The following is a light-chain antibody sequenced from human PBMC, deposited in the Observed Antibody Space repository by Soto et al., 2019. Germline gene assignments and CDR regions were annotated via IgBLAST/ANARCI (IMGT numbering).Light chain of an antibody. CDR3: QPYGSSRWT. J-gene: IGKJ1*01. Sequence: EIVLTQSPGTLSLSPGERATLSCRASQSVSSSYLAWYQQKPGQAPRLLIYGASSRATGIPDRFSVSGSGTDFTLTISRLEPEDVAVYYCQPYGSSRWTFGQGTQVEIK. V-gene: IGKV3-20*01. CDR2: GAS. CDR1: QSVSSSY.